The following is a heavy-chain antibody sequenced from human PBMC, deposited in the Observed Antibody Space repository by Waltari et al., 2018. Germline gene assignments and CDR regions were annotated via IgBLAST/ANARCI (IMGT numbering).Heavy chain of an antibody. CDR1: GFNFSNYW. D-gene: IGHD2-2*01. J-gene: IGHJ4*02. V-gene: IGHV3-74*01. CDR3: VRGGSSSCYG. CDR2: INSDGSST. Sequence: EVQLVESGGGLVQPGGSLRLSCAASGFNFSNYWLHWVRQAPGKGLVWVSRINSDGSSTSYADSAKGRFTTSRDNAKNTLYLQMNSLRAEDTAVYYCVRGGSSSCYGWGQGTLVTVSS.